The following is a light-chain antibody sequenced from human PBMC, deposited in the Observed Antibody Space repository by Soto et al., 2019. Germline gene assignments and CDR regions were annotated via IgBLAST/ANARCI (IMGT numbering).Light chain of an antibody. CDR3: HQYGTSPQT. V-gene: IGKV3-20*01. J-gene: IGKJ1*01. CDR2: GAS. Sequence: EIVMTQSPATLSVSPGERATLSCRASQSVSSNLAWYQQKPGQAPSLLIYGASSRATGIPDRFSGSGSGTDFTLTISRLEPEDFAVYYCHQYGTSPQTFGQGTKVDIK. CDR1: QSVSSN.